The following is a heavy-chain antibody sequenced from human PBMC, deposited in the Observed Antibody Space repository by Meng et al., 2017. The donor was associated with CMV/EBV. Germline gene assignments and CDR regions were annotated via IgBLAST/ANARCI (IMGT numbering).Heavy chain of an antibody. Sequence: GESLKISCAASGFTFSSYAMHWVRQAPGKGLEYVSAISSNGGSTYYADSVKGRFTISRDNSKNTLYLQMGSLRAEDMAVYYCARSVGELPVQYYGMDVWGQGTTVTVSS. J-gene: IGHJ6*02. CDR1: GFTFSSYA. V-gene: IGHV3-64*02. CDR3: ARSVGELPVQYYGMDV. D-gene: IGHD1-26*01. CDR2: ISSNGGST.